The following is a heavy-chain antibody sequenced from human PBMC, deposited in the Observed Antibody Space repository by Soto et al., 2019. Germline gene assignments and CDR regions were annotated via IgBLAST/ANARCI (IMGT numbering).Heavy chain of an antibody. V-gene: IGHV3-15*01. CDR2: IKTIAGGGTT. CDR1: GFTFNDAW. J-gene: IGHJ3*01. D-gene: IGHD1-1*01. CDR3: TTERCTGTNCYVKNAFDV. Sequence: EVQLVESGGGLVEPGGSLRLSCAASGFTFNDAWMTWVRQGPGKGLEWVGRIKTIAGGGTTDYTAPVKGRFTISRDDSKNTVYLQMKSLKIEDTAVYYCTTERCTGTNCYVKNAFDVWGQGTMVTVSS.